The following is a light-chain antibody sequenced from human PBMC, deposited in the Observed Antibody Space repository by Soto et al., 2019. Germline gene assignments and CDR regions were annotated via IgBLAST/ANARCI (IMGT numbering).Light chain of an antibody. CDR2: GAS. J-gene: IGKJ5*01. Sequence: EIVLTQSPGTLSLSPGERATLSCRASQSVSSNYLAWYQQKPGQAPRFLIYGASTRANGIPDRFSGSGSGTDFTLTISRLEPEDFAVYYCQQYGSSPLITFGQGTRLEIK. CDR1: QSVSSNY. V-gene: IGKV3-20*01. CDR3: QQYGSSPLIT.